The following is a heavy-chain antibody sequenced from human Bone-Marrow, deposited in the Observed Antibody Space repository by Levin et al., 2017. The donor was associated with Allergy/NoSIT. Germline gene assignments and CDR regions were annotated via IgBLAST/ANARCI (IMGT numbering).Heavy chain of an antibody. CDR3: ARQPPYHYDASWFDP. D-gene: IGHD3-22*01. CDR2: IFYSGST. J-gene: IGHJ5*02. Sequence: SETLSLICGVQGGSLSGYYWGWIRQPPGKGLEWIGSIFYSGSTYYNPSLKSRVTISVDTSKNQFSLRLSSVTAADTAVYYCARQPPYHYDASWFDPWGQGTLVTVSS. V-gene: IGHV4-34*12. CDR1: GGSLSGYY.